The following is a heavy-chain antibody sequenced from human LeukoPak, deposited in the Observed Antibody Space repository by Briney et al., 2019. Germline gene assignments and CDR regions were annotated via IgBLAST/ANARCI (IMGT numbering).Heavy chain of an antibody. CDR2: IYSGGST. J-gene: IGHJ4*02. V-gene: IGHV3-66*02. D-gene: IGHD2-2*01. CDR3: ARGFSTPDY. Sequence: GGSLRLSCAASVFTVGSNYMSWVRQAPGKGLEWLSVIYSGGSTYYAASVKGRFTISRDNSKNTLYLQMNSLRAEEAAVYYCARGFSTPDYWGRETLVTVSS. CDR1: VFTVGSNY.